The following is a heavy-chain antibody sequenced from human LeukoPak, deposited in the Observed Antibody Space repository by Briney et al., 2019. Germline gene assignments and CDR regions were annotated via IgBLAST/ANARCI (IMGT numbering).Heavy chain of an antibody. CDR2: IYYSGST. D-gene: IGHD4-17*01. CDR1: GGSISSSSYY. V-gene: IGHV4-61*05. Sequence: PSETLSLTCTVSGGSISSSSYYWGWIRQPPGKGLEWIGYIYYSGSTNYNPSLKSRVTISVDTSKNQFSLKLSSVTAADTAVYYCARALYGFVDYWGQGTLVTVSS. J-gene: IGHJ4*02. CDR3: ARALYGFVDY.